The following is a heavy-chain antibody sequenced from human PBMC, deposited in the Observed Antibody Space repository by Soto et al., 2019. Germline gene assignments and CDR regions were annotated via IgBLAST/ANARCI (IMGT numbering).Heavy chain of an antibody. CDR1: GFIVSHNY. D-gene: IGHD1-20*01. CDR3: ARGITGTTFDY. Sequence: GGSLRLSCIPSGFIVSHNYMSWVHQAPGTGLEWVSVIYSSGATYYADSVKGRFTISRDDSKNTSYLQMNSLRAEDTAVYYCARGITGTTFDYWGQGTLVTVSS. CDR2: IYSSGAT. J-gene: IGHJ4*02. V-gene: IGHV3-53*01.